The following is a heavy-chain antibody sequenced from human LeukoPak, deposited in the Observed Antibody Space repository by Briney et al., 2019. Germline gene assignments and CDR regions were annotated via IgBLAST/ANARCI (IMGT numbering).Heavy chain of an antibody. V-gene: IGHV3-33*01. CDR3: ARDGALGSRRFNFDQ. Sequence: PGGSLRLSCAVSGFTFSSYGMHRVRQAPGKGLEWVAVIWYDGSNKYYADSVKGRFTISRDDSKNTLYLQMNSLGAEDTAVYYCARDGALGSRRFNFDQWGQGTLVTVSS. D-gene: IGHD1-26*01. CDR1: GFTFSSYG. J-gene: IGHJ4*02. CDR2: IWYDGSNK.